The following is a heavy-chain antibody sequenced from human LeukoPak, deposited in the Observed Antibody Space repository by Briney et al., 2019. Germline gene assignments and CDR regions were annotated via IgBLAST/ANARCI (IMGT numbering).Heavy chain of an antibody. Sequence: GGSLRLSCAASGFTFSSYGMHWVRQAPGKGLEWVSGIRNSDGSTYYAESVKGRFTISRDNSKNTVYLQMNSLRVEDTAVYYCAKIALSWVAGTIDFWGRGTLVTVSS. V-gene: IGHV3-23*01. CDR2: IRNSDGST. D-gene: IGHD6-19*01. CDR1: GFTFSSYG. J-gene: IGHJ4*02. CDR3: AKIALSWVAGTIDF.